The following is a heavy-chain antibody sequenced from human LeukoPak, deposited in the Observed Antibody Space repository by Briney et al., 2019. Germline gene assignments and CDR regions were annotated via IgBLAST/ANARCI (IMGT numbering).Heavy chain of an antibody. CDR1: GFTFSSKW. J-gene: IGHJ4*02. V-gene: IGHV3-7*01. CDR3: AREMDYYDSRPIDY. CDR2: IQPDGSEG. D-gene: IGHD3-22*01. Sequence: GGSLRLSCAASGFTFSSKWMSWVRQAPGKGLEWVGNIQPDGSEGYPVDSVKGRFTISRDNARNSLFLQMNSLRVEDTAVYYCAREMDYYDSRPIDYWGQGTLVTVPS.